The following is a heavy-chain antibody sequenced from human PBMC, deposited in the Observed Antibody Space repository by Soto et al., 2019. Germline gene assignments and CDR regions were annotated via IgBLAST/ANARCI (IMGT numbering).Heavy chain of an antibody. CDR2: FSAGGDYR. D-gene: IGHD3-22*01. CDR1: GFSFSDSA. J-gene: IGHJ4*02. Sequence: EVQLLESGGGLAQPGGSLTLSWAASGFSFSDSAMNWVRRAPGKGLEWVSAFSAGGDYRHYADSWKGRFTISRDNSKNTVFLQMNSLRAEDTARYYCAREARYDRGVYHYEGIDYWGQGTLVTVSS. CDR3: AREARYDRGVYHYEGIDY. V-gene: IGHV3-23*01.